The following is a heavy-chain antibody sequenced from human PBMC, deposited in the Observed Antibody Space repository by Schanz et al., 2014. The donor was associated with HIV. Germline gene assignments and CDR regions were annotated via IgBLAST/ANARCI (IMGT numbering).Heavy chain of an antibody. CDR1: GDSISSSY. Sequence: QVQLRESGPGLVKPSETLSLTCTVSGDSISSSYWIWIRQPPGKGLEWIGYTHYRGSTNYNPSLKSRGSTSVDTSKNQFSLKLSSVTAADTAVYYCARGQSFDFWSGYRVGYFDYWGQGTLVTVSS. D-gene: IGHD3-3*01. J-gene: IGHJ4*02. V-gene: IGHV4-59*01. CDR2: THYRGST. CDR3: ARGQSFDFWSGYRVGYFDY.